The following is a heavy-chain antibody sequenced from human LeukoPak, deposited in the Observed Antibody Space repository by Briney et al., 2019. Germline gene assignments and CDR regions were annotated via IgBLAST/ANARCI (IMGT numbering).Heavy chain of an antibody. V-gene: IGHV5-51*01. CDR1: GNSFTNYW. Sequence: GESLKISCKGSGNSFTNYWIGWVRQLPGEGLEWMGINYPGDSDTRYSPSFQGQVTISADKSISTAYPQWSSLKASDTAMYYCARTVVTGLSSGGWFDPWGQGTLVTVSS. J-gene: IGHJ5*02. CDR2: NYPGDSDT. D-gene: IGHD4-23*01. CDR3: ARTVVTGLSSGGWFDP.